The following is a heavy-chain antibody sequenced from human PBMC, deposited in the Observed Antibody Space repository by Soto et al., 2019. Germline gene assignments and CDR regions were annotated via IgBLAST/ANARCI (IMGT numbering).Heavy chain of an antibody. CDR1: GYTFTSYD. CDR2: MNPNSGNT. D-gene: IGHD6-13*01. J-gene: IGHJ5*02. CDR3: ARGVVVAAAGINWFDP. Sequence: GASVKVSCKASGYTFTSYDINWVRQATGQGLEWMGWMNPNSGNTGYAQKFQGRVTMTRNTSISTAYMELSSLRSEDTAVYYCARGVVVAAAGINWFDPWGQGTLVTVSS. V-gene: IGHV1-8*01.